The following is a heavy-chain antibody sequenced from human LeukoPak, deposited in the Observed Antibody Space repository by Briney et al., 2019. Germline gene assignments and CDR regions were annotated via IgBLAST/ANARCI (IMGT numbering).Heavy chain of an antibody. Sequence: PGGSLRLSCAASGLTVSSNYMSWVRQAPGTGLEWVSVIQDSGSTYYTDSVKGRFTISRDNSKNTVYLQMNSLRAEDTAVYYCARRSPGSSSWYDHWGQGTLVTVSS. CDR1: GLTVSSNY. D-gene: IGHD6-13*01. CDR2: IQDSGST. CDR3: ARRSPGSSSWYDH. J-gene: IGHJ5*02. V-gene: IGHV3-53*01.